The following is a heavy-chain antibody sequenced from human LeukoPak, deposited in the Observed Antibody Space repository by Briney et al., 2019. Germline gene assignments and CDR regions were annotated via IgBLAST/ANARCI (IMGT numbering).Heavy chain of an antibody. J-gene: IGHJ5*02. Sequence: GGSLRLSCAASGFTFSSYAMHWVRQAPGKGLEYVSAISSNGGSTYYANSVKGRFTISRDNSKNTLYLQMGSLRAEDMAVYYCARESKTYYYDRSGYYYNWFDPWGQGALVTLSS. D-gene: IGHD3-22*01. CDR3: ARESKTYYYDRSGYYYNWFDP. CDR2: ISSNGGST. CDR1: GFTFSSYA. V-gene: IGHV3-64*01.